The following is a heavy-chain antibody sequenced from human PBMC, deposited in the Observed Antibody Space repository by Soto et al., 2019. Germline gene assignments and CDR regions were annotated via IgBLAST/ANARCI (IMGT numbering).Heavy chain of an antibody. J-gene: IGHJ4*02. CDR1: GYTFTRYG. V-gene: IGHV1-3*01. CDR3: AGRPDLWRGPFDY. CDR2: INPGTGDT. Sequence: QVQLVQSGAEVKKPGASVKVSCKASGYTFTRYGLHWVRQAPGQRLEWMGWINPGTGDTEYSQRLQGRVTLTSDTSASTAYMDLSGLTSEDTAVYYCAGRPDLWRGPFDYWGQGTLVTVSS. D-gene: IGHD2-21*01.